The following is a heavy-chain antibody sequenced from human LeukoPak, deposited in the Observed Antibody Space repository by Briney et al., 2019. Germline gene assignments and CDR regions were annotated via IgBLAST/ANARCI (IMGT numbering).Heavy chain of an antibody. CDR3: ARLIRRTNGVLVYYFDY. V-gene: IGHV5-51*01. CDR2: IYPGDSDT. CDR1: GYRFTSYW. Sequence: GESLEISSQGSGYRFTSYWIGWLRQMPGKGREGMRIIYPGDSDTRYSPSLQGQVAISADKSISTAYLQCSSLKASDTAMYYCARLIRRTNGVLVYYFDYWGQGTLVTVSS. D-gene: IGHD2-8*01. J-gene: IGHJ4*02.